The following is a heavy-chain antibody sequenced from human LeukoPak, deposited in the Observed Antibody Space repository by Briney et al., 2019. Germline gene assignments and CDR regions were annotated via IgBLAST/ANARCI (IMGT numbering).Heavy chain of an antibody. CDR1: GDSISSGGYS. J-gene: IGHJ3*02. CDR3: ARGGYCSGGSCYSLGAFDI. CDR2: IYYSGST. Sequence: ETLSLTCAVSGDSISSGGYSWSWIRQPPGKGLEWIGYIYYSGSTNYNPSLKSRVTISVDTSKNQFSLKLSSVTAADTAVYYCARGGYCSGGSCYSLGAFDIWGQGTMVTVSS. D-gene: IGHD2-15*01. V-gene: IGHV4-61*08.